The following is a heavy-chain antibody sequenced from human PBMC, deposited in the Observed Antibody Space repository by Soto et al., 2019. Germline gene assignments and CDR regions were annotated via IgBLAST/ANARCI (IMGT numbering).Heavy chain of an antibody. D-gene: IGHD3-22*01. CDR3: ARAKKLEYYYDSSGYYYDDAFDI. J-gene: IGHJ3*02. CDR1: GCSISSSNW. V-gene: IGHV4-4*02. CDR2: IYHSGST. Sequence: SETLSLTCAVSGCSISSSNWWSWVRQPPGKGLEWIGEIYHSGSTNYNPSLKSRVTISVDKSKNQFSLKLSSVTAADTAVYYCARAKKLEYYYDSSGYYYDDAFDIWGQGTMVT.